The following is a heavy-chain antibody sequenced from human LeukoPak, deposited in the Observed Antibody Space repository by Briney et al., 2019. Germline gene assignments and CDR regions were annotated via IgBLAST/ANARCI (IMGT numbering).Heavy chain of an antibody. CDR3: ARVAAAYDWYFDL. D-gene: IGHD6-13*01. Sequence: SETLSLTCTVSGGSISSYDRSWIRQPPGKGLEWIGYIYYSGSTNYNPSLKSRVTISVDTSKNQFSLKLSSVTAADTAVYYCARVAAAYDWYFDLWGRGTLVTVSS. V-gene: IGHV4-59*01. CDR2: IYYSGST. CDR1: GGSISSYD. J-gene: IGHJ2*01.